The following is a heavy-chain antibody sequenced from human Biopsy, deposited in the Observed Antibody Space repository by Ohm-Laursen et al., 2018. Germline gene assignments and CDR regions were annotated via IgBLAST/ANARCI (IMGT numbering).Heavy chain of an antibody. CDR3: ARATNSTGWPYYYFYGVDV. J-gene: IGHJ6*02. D-gene: IGHD2/OR15-2a*01. Sequence: SDTLSLTCTASGGSISSDYWSWIRQTPGKGLEWIGYIYYSGSTNYNPSLKSRVTISVDTSKNQFSLRLNSVTAADTAVYYCARATNSTGWPYYYFYGVDVWGQGTTVTVSS. CDR2: IYYSGST. V-gene: IGHV4-59*07. CDR1: GGSISSDY.